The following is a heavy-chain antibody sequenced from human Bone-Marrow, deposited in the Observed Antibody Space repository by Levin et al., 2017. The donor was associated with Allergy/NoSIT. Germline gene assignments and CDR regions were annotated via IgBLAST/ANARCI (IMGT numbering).Heavy chain of an antibody. D-gene: IGHD1-1*01. Sequence: ASVKVSCKSSGYTFTGYYIHWVRQAPGQGLEWMGWISPNSGDTNYAPNFQGRVTMTKDTSISTAYVELSRLRSDDTAVYSCARSLSGFAGNDLWGQGTLVTVSS. J-gene: IGHJ4*02. CDR3: ARSLSGFAGNDL. CDR2: ISPNSGDT. CDR1: GYTFTGYY. V-gene: IGHV1-2*02.